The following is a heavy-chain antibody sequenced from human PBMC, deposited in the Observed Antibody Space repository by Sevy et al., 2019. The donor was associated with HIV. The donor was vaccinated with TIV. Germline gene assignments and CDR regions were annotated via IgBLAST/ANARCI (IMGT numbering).Heavy chain of an antibody. CDR2: ISAYNGNT. V-gene: IGHV1-18*04. D-gene: IGHD2-2*02. CDR3: ARVALDIVVVPAAIPLGSNNWFDP. CDR1: GYTFTSYG. Sequence: SVKVSCKASGYTFTSYGISWVRQAPGQGLEWMGWISAYNGNTNYAQKLQGRVTMTTDTSTSTAYMELRSLRSDDTAVYYCARVALDIVVVPAAIPLGSNNWFDPWGQGTLVTVSS. J-gene: IGHJ5*02.